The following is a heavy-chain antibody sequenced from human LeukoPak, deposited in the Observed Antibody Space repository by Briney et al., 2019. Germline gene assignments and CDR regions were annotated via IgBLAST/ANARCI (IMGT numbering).Heavy chain of an antibody. D-gene: IGHD3-10*01. CDR3: ARDISLWFGELSYFDY. V-gene: IGHV4-34*01. CDR1: GGSFSGYY. J-gene: IGHJ4*02. Sequence: SETLSLTCAVYGGSFSGYYWSWIRQPPGKGLEWIGEINHSGSTNYNPSLKSRVTISVDTSKNQFSLKLSSVTAADTAVYYCARDISLWFGELSYFDYWGQGTLVTVSS. CDR2: INHSGST.